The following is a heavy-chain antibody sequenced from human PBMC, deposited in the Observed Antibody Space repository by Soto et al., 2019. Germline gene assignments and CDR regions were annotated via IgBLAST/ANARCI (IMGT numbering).Heavy chain of an antibody. Sequence: EVQLLESGGGLVQPGGSLRLSCAASGFTCSFCAMNWVRHAPGKGLEWVSSIRGSGGETYYADSVKGRFTISRYYSKNTLHLQMNSLRVEDTAVYYCAKGHSESYYYFDYWGQGTLVTVSS. J-gene: IGHJ4*02. CDR3: AKGHSESYYYFDY. V-gene: IGHV3-23*01. D-gene: IGHD1-26*01. CDR2: IRGSGGET. CDR1: GFTCSFCA.